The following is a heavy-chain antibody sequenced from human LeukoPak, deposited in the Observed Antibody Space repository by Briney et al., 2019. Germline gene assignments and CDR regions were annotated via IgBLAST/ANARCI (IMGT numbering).Heavy chain of an antibody. CDR1: GYTFTSYG. V-gene: IGHV1-18*01. D-gene: IGHD3-16*01. J-gene: IGHJ6*03. Sequence: ASVKVSCKASGYTFTSYGISWVRQAPGQGLEWMGWISAYNGNTNYAQKLQGRVTMTTDTSTSTAYMELRSLRSDDTAVYYCARANLGHMPEPYYYYYYMDVWGKGTTVTVSS. CDR3: ARANLGHMPEPYYYYYYMDV. CDR2: ISAYNGNT.